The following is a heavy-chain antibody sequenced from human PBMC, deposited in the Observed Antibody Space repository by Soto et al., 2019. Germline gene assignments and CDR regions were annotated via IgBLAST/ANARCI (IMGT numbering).Heavy chain of an antibody. CDR3: ARGGRTKNWFDP. CDR1: GGSFGGYD. CDR2: INHSGST. J-gene: IGHJ5*02. Sequence: SETLSLTCAVYGGSFGGYDWSWFRQPPGKGLEWIGEINHSGSTNYNPSLKSRVTISVDTSKNQFSLKLSSVTAAATAVYYCARGGRTKNWFDPWGQGTLVTVS. V-gene: IGHV4-34*01.